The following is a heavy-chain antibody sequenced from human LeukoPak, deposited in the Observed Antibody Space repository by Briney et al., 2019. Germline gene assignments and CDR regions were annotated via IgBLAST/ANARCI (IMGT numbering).Heavy chain of an antibody. D-gene: IGHD3-10*01. CDR3: ARDRYYYGSGNFNWFDP. Sequence: PSETLSLTCTVSGGSISSYYWSWIRQPAGKGLEWIGRIYTSGSTNYNPSLKSRVTMSVDTSKNQFSLKLSSVTAADTAVYYCARDRYYYGSGNFNWFDPWGQGTLVTVSS. CDR1: GGSISSYY. CDR2: IYTSGST. J-gene: IGHJ5*02. V-gene: IGHV4-4*07.